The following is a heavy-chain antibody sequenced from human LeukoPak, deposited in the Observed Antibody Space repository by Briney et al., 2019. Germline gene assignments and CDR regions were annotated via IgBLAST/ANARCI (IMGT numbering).Heavy chain of an antibody. Sequence: GGSLRLSCAASGFTFSSYDMHWVRQAPGKGLEWVAIISYDGTNKDYADSVKGRFTISRDNSKNTLYLQMNSLRTEDTAVYYCARGSWRLVRGAASFEFWGQGALVTVSS. CDR1: GFTFSSYD. J-gene: IGHJ4*02. V-gene: IGHV3-30*19. CDR3: ARGSWRLVRGAASFEF. CDR2: ISYDGTNK. D-gene: IGHD3-10*01.